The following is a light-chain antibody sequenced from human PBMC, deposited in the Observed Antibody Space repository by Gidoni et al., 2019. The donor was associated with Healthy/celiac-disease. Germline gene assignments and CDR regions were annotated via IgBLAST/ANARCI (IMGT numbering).Light chain of an antibody. V-gene: IGLV2-14*03. CDR2: DVS. CDR3: SSYTSSSTPYVV. J-gene: IGLJ2*01. Sequence: GSPGQSITISCTGTSSDVGGYNYVSWYQQHPGKAPKLMIYDVSNRPSGVSNRFSGSKSGNTASLTITGLQAEDEADYYCSSYTSSSTPYVVFGGGTKLTVL. CDR1: SSDVGGYNY.